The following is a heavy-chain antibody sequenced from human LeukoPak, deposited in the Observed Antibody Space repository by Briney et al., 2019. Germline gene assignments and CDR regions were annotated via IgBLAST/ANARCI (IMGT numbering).Heavy chain of an antibody. J-gene: IGHJ6*03. CDR2: IRYDGSNK. CDR3: VKGQGAAYYYYYMDV. V-gene: IGHV3-30*02. Sequence: GGSLRLSCVASGFSFSSYGMPWVRQAPGKGLEWVAFIRYDGSNKNYPDSVKGRFTISRDDSKNTLNLQMNSLRAEDTAVYYCVKGQGAAYYYYYMDVWGKGTTVIVSS. CDR1: GFSFSSYG. D-gene: IGHD1-26*01.